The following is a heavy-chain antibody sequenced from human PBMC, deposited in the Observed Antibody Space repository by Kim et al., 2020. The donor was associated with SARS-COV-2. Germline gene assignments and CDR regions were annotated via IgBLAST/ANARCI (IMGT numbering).Heavy chain of an antibody. CDR2: ISSSGDTT. D-gene: IGHD2-15*01. CDR3: ANVDIVVMIAAGGY. V-gene: IGHV3-23*01. J-gene: IGHJ4*02. Sequence: GGYLRLSCAASGFTFSSYAMSWVRQAPGKGLEWVSAISSSGDTTYYTDSVKGRFTISRDNSKNTLYLQMNSVRAEDTAVYYCANVDIVVMIAAGGYWGQGTLVTVSS. CDR1: GFTFSSYA.